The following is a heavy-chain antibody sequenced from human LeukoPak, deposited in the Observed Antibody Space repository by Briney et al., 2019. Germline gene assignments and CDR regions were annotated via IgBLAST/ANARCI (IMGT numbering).Heavy chain of an antibody. V-gene: IGHV4-31*03. CDR2: IYYSGST. Sequence: SETLSLTCTVSGGSISSGGYYWSWIRQHQGKGLEWIGYIYYSGSTYHNPSLKSRVTISVDTSKNQFPLKLSSVTAADTAVYYCAREGSSGYIGYWGQGTLVTVSS. J-gene: IGHJ4*02. D-gene: IGHD3-22*01. CDR1: GGSISSGGYY. CDR3: AREGSSGYIGY.